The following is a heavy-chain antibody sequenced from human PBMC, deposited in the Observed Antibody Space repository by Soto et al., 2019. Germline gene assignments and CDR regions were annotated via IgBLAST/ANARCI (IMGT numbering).Heavy chain of an antibody. CDR2: ISGSGRTI. D-gene: IGHD1-26*01. Sequence: PGGSLRLSCAASGLDFSSEVMCWVRQAPGKGLEWVSSISGSGRTIYHADSMRGRFAISRDNSKNSLYLQLNNLRVDDTAVYYCAKVGPSYYYGMDLWGQGNTVTVSS. J-gene: IGHJ6*02. CDR1: GLDFSSEV. CDR3: AKVGPSYYYGMDL. V-gene: IGHV3-23*01.